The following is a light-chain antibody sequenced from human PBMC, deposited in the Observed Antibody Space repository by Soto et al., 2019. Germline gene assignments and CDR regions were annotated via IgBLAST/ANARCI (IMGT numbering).Light chain of an antibody. Sequence: DIQITQSPSTLSGSVGDRVTITCLASQTISSWLAWYQQKPGKAPKLLIYKASTLKSGVPSRFSGSGSGTEFTLTISSLQPDDFATYYCQHYNSYSEAFGQGAKADI. CDR3: QHYNSYSEA. V-gene: IGKV1-5*03. CDR2: KAS. J-gene: IGKJ1*01. CDR1: QTISSW.